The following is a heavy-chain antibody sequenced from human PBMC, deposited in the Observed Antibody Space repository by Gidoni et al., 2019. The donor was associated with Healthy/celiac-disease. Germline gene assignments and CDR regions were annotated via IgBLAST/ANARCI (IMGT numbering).Heavy chain of an antibody. CDR1: GGSFSGSY. Sequence: QVQLQQWGAGLLKPSETLSLTCAVYGGSFSGSYWSWIRQPPGKGLEWIGEINHSGSTNYNPSLKSRVTISVDTSKNQFSLKLSSVTAADTAVYYCARGRHIVVVTAIPRGFYGMDVWGQGTTVTVSS. CDR2: INHSGST. V-gene: IGHV4-34*01. CDR3: ARGRHIVVVTAIPRGFYGMDV. J-gene: IGHJ6*02. D-gene: IGHD2-21*02.